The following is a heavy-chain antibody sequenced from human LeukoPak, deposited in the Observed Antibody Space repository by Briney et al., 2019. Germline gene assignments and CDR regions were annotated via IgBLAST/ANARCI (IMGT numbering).Heavy chain of an antibody. V-gene: IGHV3-23*01. J-gene: IGHJ4*02. D-gene: IGHD2-21*01. Sequence: GSLNPSYATPGFNISTYSMSGVRQGPGKGLERVSAIRGSGGDTYYADSVKGRFTISRDNSKDTLSLQMNSLRADDTAVYYCAKISWGGRGTFDWGQGTLVTVSS. CDR2: IRGSGGDT. CDR1: GFNISTYS. CDR3: AKISWGGRGTFD.